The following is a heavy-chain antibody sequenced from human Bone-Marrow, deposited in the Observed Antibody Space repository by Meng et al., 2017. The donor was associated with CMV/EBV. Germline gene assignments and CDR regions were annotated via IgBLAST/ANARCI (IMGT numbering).Heavy chain of an antibody. J-gene: IGHJ5*02. Sequence: ASVKVSCKASGYTLTTYGITWVRQAPGQGLEWMGWVSSYNSNIKYAPKFRGRVTMTTDTATSTAYMELSSLRSEDTAVYYCASRWVRGSSSVWFDPWGQGTLVTVSS. CDR3: ASRWVRGSSSVWFDP. V-gene: IGHV1-18*01. D-gene: IGHD6-6*01. CDR2: VSSYNSNI. CDR1: GYTLTTYG.